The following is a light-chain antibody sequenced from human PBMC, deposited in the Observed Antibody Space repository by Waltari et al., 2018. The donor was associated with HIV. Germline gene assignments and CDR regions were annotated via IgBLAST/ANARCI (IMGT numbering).Light chain of an antibody. V-gene: IGKV1-9*01. Sequence: DTQLTQSPSFLSASVGDRVTITCRASQGLSSFLAWYQQKPGKVPKLLIYSTSTLQSGVPSRFSGGGSGTEFSLTISSLQPEDLGTYFCQQLTTFGQGTQLEI. CDR1: QGLSSF. CDR2: STS. CDR3: QQLTT. J-gene: IGKJ2*01.